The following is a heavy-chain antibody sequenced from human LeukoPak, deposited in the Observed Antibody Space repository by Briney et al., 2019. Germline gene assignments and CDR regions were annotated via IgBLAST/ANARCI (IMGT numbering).Heavy chain of an antibody. V-gene: IGHV4-39*07. CDR3: ARFNSGSYQHYFDY. J-gene: IGHJ4*02. D-gene: IGHD1-26*01. CDR2: IYYSGST. Sequence: PSETLSLTCTVSGGSISSSSYYWGWIRQPPGKGLEWIGSIYYSGSTYYNPSLKSRVTISVDTSKNQFSLKLSSVTAADTAVYYCARFNSGSYQHYFDYWGQGTLVTVSS. CDR1: GGSISSSSYY.